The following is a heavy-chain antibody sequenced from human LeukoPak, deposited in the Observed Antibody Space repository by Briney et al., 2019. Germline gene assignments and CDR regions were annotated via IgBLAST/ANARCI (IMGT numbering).Heavy chain of an antibody. CDR2: IYYSGST. D-gene: IGHD6-19*01. V-gene: IGHV4-39*01. CDR3: ASRRVSWSSGPWHYFDY. J-gene: IGHJ4*02. CDR1: SGSISSSSYY. Sequence: SETLSLTCTVSSGSISSSSYYWGWIRQPPGKGLEWIGSIYYSGSTYYNPSLKSRVTISVDTSKNQFSLKLSSVTAADTAVYYCASRRVSWSSGPWHYFDYWGQGTLVTVSS.